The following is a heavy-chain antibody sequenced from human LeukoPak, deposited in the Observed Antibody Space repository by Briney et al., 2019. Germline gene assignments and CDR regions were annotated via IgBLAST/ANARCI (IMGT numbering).Heavy chain of an antibody. D-gene: IGHD4-17*01. J-gene: IGHJ6*03. CDR2: IYTSGST. V-gene: IGHV4-61*02. CDR3: ARDRFGDYGRYYYYYMDV. CDR1: GGSISSGSYY. Sequence: SETLSLTCTVSGGSISSGSYYWSWIRQPAGKGLEWIGRIYTSGSTNYNPSLKSRVTISVDTSKTQFSLKLSSVTAADTAVYYCARDRFGDYGRYYYYYMDVWGKGTTVTVSS.